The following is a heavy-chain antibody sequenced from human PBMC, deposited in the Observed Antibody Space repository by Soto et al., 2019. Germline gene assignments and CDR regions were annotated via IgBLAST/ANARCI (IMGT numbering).Heavy chain of an antibody. D-gene: IGHD2-2*01. CDR2: IIPILGIA. V-gene: IGHV1-69*02. J-gene: IGHJ4*02. CDR3: ARFCSSTSCYGGFDY. CDR1: GGTFSSYT. Sequence: SVKVSCKASGGTFSSYTISWVRQAPGQGLEWMGRIIPILGIANYAQKFQGRVTITADKSTSTAYMELSSLRSEDTAVYYCARFCSSTSCYGGFDYWGQGTLVTVSS.